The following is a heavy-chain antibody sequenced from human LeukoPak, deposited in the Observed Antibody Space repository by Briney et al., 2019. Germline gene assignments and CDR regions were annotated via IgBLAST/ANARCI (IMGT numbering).Heavy chain of an antibody. D-gene: IGHD6-25*01. J-gene: IGHJ5*02. V-gene: IGHV4-30-2*01. CDR2: IYHSGST. CDR1: GGSISSGGYS. CDR3: ARGLKGYSSVDWFDP. Sequence: SQTLPLTCAVSGGSISSGGYSWRWIRQPPGKGLEWIGYIYHSGSTYYNPSLKSRVTISVDRSKNQFSLKLSSVTAADTAVYSCARGLKGYSSVDWFDPWGQGTLVTVSS.